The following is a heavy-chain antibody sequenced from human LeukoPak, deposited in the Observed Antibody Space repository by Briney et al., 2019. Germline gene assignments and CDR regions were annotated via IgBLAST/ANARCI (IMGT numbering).Heavy chain of an antibody. D-gene: IGHD6-19*01. CDR2: IYTSGST. J-gene: IGHJ5*02. CDR1: GGSISSYY. V-gene: IGHV4-4*07. Sequence: SETLSLTCTVSGGSISSYYWSRIRQPAGKGPEWIGRIYTSGSTNYNPSLKSRVTMSVDTSKNQFSLKLSSVAAADTAVYYCARDRYSSGSAFDPWGQGTLVTVSS. CDR3: ARDRYSSGSAFDP.